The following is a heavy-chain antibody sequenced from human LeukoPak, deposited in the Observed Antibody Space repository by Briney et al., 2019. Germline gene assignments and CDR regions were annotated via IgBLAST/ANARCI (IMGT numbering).Heavy chain of an antibody. CDR2: ISYDGSNK. D-gene: IGHD3-10*01. CDR1: GFTFSSYG. J-gene: IGHJ4*02. CDR3: AKDRGLITMVRGTYFDY. V-gene: IGHV3-30*18. Sequence: GRSLRLSCAAYGFTFSSYGMHWVRQAPGKGLEWVAAISYDGSNKYYADSVKGRFTISRDISKNTLYLQMTSLRAEDTAVYYCAKDRGLITMVRGTYFDYWGQGTLVTVSS.